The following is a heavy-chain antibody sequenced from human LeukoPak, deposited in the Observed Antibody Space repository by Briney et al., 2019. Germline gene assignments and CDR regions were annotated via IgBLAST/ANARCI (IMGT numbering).Heavy chain of an antibody. J-gene: IGHJ6*02. CDR1: GYTFTGYY. V-gene: IGHV1-2*02. CDR2: INPNSGGT. Sequence: ASVKVSCKASGYTFTGYYMHWVRQAPGQGLEWMGWINPNSGGTNYAQKFQGRVTMTRDTSISTAYMELRSLRSDDTAVYYCARGSSSWSYYYYGMDVWGQGTTVTVSS. D-gene: IGHD6-13*01. CDR3: ARGSSSWSYYYYGMDV.